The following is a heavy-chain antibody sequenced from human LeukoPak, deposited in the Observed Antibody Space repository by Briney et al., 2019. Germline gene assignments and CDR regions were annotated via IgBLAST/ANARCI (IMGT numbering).Heavy chain of an antibody. CDR2: ISAYNGNT. CDR3: ARDSQEIFSRHTYYDILTGYNWFDP. J-gene: IGHJ5*02. D-gene: IGHD3-9*01. V-gene: IGHV1-18*01. CDR1: GYTFTSYG. Sequence: ASVKVSCKASGYTFTSYGISWVRQAPGQGLEWMGWISAYNGNTNYAQKLQGRVTMTTDTSTSTAYMELRSLRSDDTAVYYCARDSQEIFSRHTYYDILTGYNWFDPWGQGTLVTVSS.